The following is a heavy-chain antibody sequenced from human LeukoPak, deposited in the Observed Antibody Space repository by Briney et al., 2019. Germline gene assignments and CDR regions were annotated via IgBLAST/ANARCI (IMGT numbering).Heavy chain of an antibody. CDR1: GFTFSTYS. D-gene: IGHD3-16*01. CDR2: VSTSSTTI. J-gene: IGHJ4*02. CDR3: ARVKGGFDS. V-gene: IGHV3-48*01. Sequence: GGSLRLSCAGSGFTFSTYSMNWVRQAPGKRLEWISYVSTSSTTIYYADSVKGRFTISRDNANNSLYLQMNSLRAEDTAVYYCARVKGGFDSWGQGTLVTVSS.